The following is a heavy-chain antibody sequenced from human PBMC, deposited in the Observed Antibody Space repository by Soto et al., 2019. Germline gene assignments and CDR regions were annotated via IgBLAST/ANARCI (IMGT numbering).Heavy chain of an antibody. D-gene: IGHD6-13*01. CDR3: ARGSRDSSSCDY. CDR1: GFTFSSYW. J-gene: IGHJ4*02. V-gene: IGHV3-7*03. CDR2: IKQDGSEK. Sequence: GGSLRLSCAASGFTFSSYWMSWVRQAPGKGLEWVANIKQDGSEKFYVDSVKGRFTISRDNAKNSLYLQMNSLRAEDMAVYYCARGSRDSSSCDYWGQGTLVTVSS.